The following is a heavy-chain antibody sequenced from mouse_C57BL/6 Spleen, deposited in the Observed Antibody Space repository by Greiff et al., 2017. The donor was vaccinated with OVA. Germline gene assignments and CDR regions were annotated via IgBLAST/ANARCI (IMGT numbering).Heavy chain of an antibody. Sequence: QVQLQQSGAELVKPGASVKLSCKASGYTFTSYWMHWVKQRPGQGLEWIGMIHPNSGSTNYNEKFKSKATLTVDKSSSTAYMQLSSLTSEDSAVYYCARVGRLSGAYWGQGTLVTVSA. CDR3: ARVGRLSGAY. J-gene: IGHJ3*01. V-gene: IGHV1-64*01. CDR2: IHPNSGST. CDR1: GYTFTSYW.